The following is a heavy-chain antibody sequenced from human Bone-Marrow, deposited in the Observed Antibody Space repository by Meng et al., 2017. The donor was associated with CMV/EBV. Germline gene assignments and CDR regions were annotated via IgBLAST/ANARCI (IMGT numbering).Heavy chain of an antibody. D-gene: IGHD3-10*01. Sequence: GGSLRLSCAASGFTVSSNYMNWVRQAPGKGLEWVSSISSSSTIYYADSVKGRFTISRDNAKNSLYLQLNSLRVEDMALYYCVRARSYYAFDYWGQGILVTVSS. CDR3: VRARSYYAFDY. CDR2: ISSSSTI. J-gene: IGHJ4*02. V-gene: IGHV3-69-1*01. CDR1: GFTVSSNY.